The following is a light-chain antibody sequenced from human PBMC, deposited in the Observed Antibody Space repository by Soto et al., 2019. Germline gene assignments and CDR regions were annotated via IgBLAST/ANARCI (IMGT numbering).Light chain of an antibody. CDR1: QSVSSSY. Sequence: EIVLTQSPGTLSLSPGERATLSCRASQSVSSSYLAWYQQKPGQAPRLLIYGASSRATGIPDRFSGSGSGIDLTLTISRLEPEDFAVYYCQQYGSSPRTFGGGTKVEIK. V-gene: IGKV3-20*01. J-gene: IGKJ4*02. CDR3: QQYGSSPRT. CDR2: GAS.